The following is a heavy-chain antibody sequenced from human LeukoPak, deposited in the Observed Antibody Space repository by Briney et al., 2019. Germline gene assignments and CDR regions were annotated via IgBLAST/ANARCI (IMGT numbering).Heavy chain of an antibody. CDR2: INPNSGGT. Sequence: ASVKVSCKASGYTFTGYYMHWVRQAPGQGLEWMGWINPNSGGTNYAQKFQGRVTMTRDTSISTAYMELSRLRSDDTAVYCCARSYSSGYDYYYYYMDVWGKGTTVTVSS. J-gene: IGHJ6*03. D-gene: IGHD3-22*01. V-gene: IGHV1-2*02. CDR3: ARSYSSGYDYYYYYMDV. CDR1: GYTFTGYY.